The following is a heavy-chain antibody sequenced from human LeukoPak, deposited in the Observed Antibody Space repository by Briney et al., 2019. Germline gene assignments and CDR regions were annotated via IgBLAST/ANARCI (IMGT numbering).Heavy chain of an antibody. Sequence: SETLSLTCTVSGGSISSYYWSWIRQPAGKGLEWIGRIYSSGSTNYNPSLKSRVTMSVDTSKNQFSLKLSSVTAADTAVYYCARQFIAARLGDFDYWGQGTLVTVSS. D-gene: IGHD6-6*01. J-gene: IGHJ4*02. CDR3: ARQFIAARLGDFDY. V-gene: IGHV4-4*07. CDR2: IYSSGST. CDR1: GGSISSYY.